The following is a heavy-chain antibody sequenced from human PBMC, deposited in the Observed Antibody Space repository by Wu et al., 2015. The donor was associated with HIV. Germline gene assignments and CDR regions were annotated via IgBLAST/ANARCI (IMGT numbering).Heavy chain of an antibody. D-gene: IGHD5-12*01. V-gene: IGHV1-2*02. CDR1: GYTFIGYY. CDR3: AFGQAATISDYYYMDV. Sequence: QVHLVQSGGEVKKPGASVKVSCKASGYTFIGYYLHWVRQAPGQGLEWMGWIIPNSSGTNYAQKFQGRVTMTRDTSISTAYMELRRLRFDDTAVYYCAFGQAATISDYYYMDVVGQRVPTVTVS. CDR2: IIPNSSGT. J-gene: IGHJ6*03.